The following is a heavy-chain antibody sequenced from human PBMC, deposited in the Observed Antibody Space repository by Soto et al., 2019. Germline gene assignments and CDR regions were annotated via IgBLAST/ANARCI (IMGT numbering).Heavy chain of an antibody. Sequence: QVQLVQSGAEVKKPGCSLKVSCKASGGTFTNYAFSWVRQAPGQGPEWMGGIIPIFGTPDYAQKFQGRVIITADESTSTVSMELNSLRSDDTAVYYCARERSVGYCITTTCPKPFYYYAMDVWGQGTTVTVSS. D-gene: IGHD2-2*01. CDR2: IIPIFGTP. CDR1: GGTFTNYA. J-gene: IGHJ6*02. CDR3: ARERSVGYCITTTCPKPFYYYAMDV. V-gene: IGHV1-69*12.